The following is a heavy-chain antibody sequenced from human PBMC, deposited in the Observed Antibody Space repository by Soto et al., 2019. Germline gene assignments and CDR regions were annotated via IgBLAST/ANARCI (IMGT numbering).Heavy chain of an antibody. CDR3: ARDSYSRD. CDR2: IYRGGDS. D-gene: IGHD6-13*01. Sequence: GGSLRSSVAPLDLFSSKNKLTGPAQLPGKGLDWVSVIYRGGDSYYADSVKGRFTTSRDISKNTLYLQMNSLRADDTAMYYCARDSYSRDWGQGTLVTVSS. V-gene: IGHV3-66*01. J-gene: IGHJ4*02. CDR1: DLFSSKN.